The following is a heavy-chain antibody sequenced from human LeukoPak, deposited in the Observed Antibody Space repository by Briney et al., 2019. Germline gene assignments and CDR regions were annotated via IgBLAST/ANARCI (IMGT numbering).Heavy chain of an antibody. CDR1: GGSISSGSCY. D-gene: IGHD4-23*01. J-gene: IGHJ4*02. CDR2: IYTSGST. Sequence: SQTLSLTCTVSGGSISSGSCYWSWIRQPAGKGLEWIGRIYTSGSTNYNPSLKSRVTISVDTSKNQFSLKLSSVTAADTAVYYCARDSVGDGYDYWGQGTLVTVSS. V-gene: IGHV4-61*02. CDR3: ARDSVGDGYDY.